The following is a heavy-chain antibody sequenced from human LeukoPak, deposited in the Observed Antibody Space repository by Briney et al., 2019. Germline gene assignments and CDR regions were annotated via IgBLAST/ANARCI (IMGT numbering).Heavy chain of an antibody. Sequence: SSETLSLTCTVSGGSISSYYWSWIRQPPGKGLEWIGYIYYSGSTNYNPSLKSRVTISVDTSKNQFSLKLSSVTAADTAVYYCARRYRGAFDIWGQGTMVTVSS. CDR2: IYYSGST. J-gene: IGHJ3*02. CDR1: GGSISSYY. V-gene: IGHV4-59*08. D-gene: IGHD5-18*01. CDR3: ARRYRGAFDI.